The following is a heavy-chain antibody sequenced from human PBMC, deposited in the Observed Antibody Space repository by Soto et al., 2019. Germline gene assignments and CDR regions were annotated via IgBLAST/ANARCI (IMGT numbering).Heavy chain of an antibody. D-gene: IGHD3-10*01. V-gene: IGHV4-34*01. CDR2: INHSGST. CDR3: ARSSLGHYYGSGSYSTPPYYMDV. J-gene: IGHJ6*03. Sequence: SETLSLTCAVYGGSFSGYYWSWIRQPPGKGLEWIGEINHSGSTNYNPSLKSRVTISVDTSKNQFSLKLSPVTAADTAVYYCARSSLGHYYGSGSYSTPPYYMDVRGKGTTVTVSS. CDR1: GGSFSGYY.